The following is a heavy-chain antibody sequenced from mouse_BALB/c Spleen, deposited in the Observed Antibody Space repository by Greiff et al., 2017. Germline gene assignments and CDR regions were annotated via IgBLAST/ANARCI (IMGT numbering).Heavy chain of an antibody. CDR1: GFTFSDFY. D-gene: IGHD2-1*01. CDR2: SRNKANDYTT. CDR3: ARDARGGNYEDYAMDY. Sequence: EVQLVESGGGLVQPGGSLRLSCATSGFTFSDFYMEWVRQPPGKRLEWIAASRNKANDYTTEYSASVKGRFIVSRDTSQSILYLQMNALRAEDTAIYYCARDARGGNYEDYAMDYWGQGTSVTVSS. V-gene: IGHV7-1*02. J-gene: IGHJ4*01.